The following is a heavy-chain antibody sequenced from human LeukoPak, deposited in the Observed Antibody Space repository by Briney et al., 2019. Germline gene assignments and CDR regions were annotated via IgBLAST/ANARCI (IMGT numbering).Heavy chain of an antibody. J-gene: IGHJ5*02. CDR1: GFTFSTYW. Sequence: PGGSLRLSCAASGFTFSTYWMSCVRQAPGKGLEWVANIKLDGSEKYYVDSVKGRFTISRDNAKNSLYLQMNSLRGEDTAVYYCARGYSSSPNWFDPWGQGTLVTVSS. D-gene: IGHD6-6*01. CDR3: ARGYSSSPNWFDP. V-gene: IGHV3-7*01. CDR2: IKLDGSEK.